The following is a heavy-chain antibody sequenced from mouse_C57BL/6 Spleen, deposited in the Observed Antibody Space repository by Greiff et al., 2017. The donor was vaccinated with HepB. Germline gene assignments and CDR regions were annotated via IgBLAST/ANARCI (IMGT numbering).Heavy chain of an antibody. D-gene: IGHD2-3*01. CDR2: IYPGDGDT. Sequence: QVHVKQSGPELVKPGASVKISCKASGYAFSSSWMNWVKQRPGKGLEWIGRIYPGDGDTNYNGKFKGKATLTAEKSSSTAYMQLSSLTSEDSAVYFCARSGGYFAGFAYWGQGTLVTVSA. CDR3: ARSGGYFAGFAY. J-gene: IGHJ3*01. CDR1: GYAFSSSW. V-gene: IGHV1-82*01.